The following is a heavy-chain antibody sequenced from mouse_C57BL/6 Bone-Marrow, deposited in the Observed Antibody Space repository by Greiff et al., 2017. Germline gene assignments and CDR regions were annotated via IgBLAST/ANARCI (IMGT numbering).Heavy chain of an antibody. CDR3: ARDDYDYFYFDY. J-gene: IGHJ2*01. V-gene: IGHV5-4*01. Sequence: EVQLVESGGGLVKPGGSLKLSCAASGFTFSSYAMSWVRQTPEKRLEWVATISDGGSYTYYPDNVKGRFTISRDNAKTNLYLQMSHLKSEDTAMYYCARDDYDYFYFDYWGQGTTLTVSS. CDR2: ISDGGSYT. D-gene: IGHD2-4*01. CDR1: GFTFSSYA.